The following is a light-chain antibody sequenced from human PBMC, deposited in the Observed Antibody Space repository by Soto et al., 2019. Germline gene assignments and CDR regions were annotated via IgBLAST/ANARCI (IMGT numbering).Light chain of an antibody. J-gene: IGKJ1*01. CDR2: DAS. Sequence: DIQMTQSPSTLSGSVGDRVTISFRASQSISSWLAWYQQKPGKAPNLLIYDASSLQSGVPSRFSGIGSGTEFTLTISSLQPDDFATYYCQQYNSHWTFGQGTKVDIK. CDR1: QSISSW. V-gene: IGKV1-5*01. CDR3: QQYNSHWT.